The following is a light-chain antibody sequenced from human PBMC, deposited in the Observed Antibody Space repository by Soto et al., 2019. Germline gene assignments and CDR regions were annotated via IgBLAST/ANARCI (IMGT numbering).Light chain of an antibody. V-gene: IGKV3-20*01. J-gene: IGKJ4*01. CDR3: QQYGSSLPVT. Sequence: EIVLTQSPGTLSLSPGKRATLSCRASQSLTNNYLAWYQQKPGQAPRLLIYAASSRATGIPDMFSGSGSETDFTLTISRLEPEDFAVYYCQQYGSSLPVTFGGGTKV. CDR2: AAS. CDR1: QSLTNNY.